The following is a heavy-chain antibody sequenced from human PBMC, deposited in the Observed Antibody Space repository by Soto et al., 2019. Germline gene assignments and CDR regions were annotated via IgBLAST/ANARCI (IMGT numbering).Heavy chain of an antibody. V-gene: IGHV1-2*02. Sequence: QVQLVQSGAEVKKPGASVKVSCKASGYTFTGYYMHWVRQAPGQGLEWMGWINPNSGATNYAQKFQGRVTMTRDTSISPTHMDLSSLRSDDTAVYYCARGPGIAAAGKFDYWGQGTLLTVSS. CDR3: ARGPGIAAAGKFDY. CDR2: INPNSGAT. CDR1: GYTFTGYY. D-gene: IGHD6-13*01. J-gene: IGHJ4*02.